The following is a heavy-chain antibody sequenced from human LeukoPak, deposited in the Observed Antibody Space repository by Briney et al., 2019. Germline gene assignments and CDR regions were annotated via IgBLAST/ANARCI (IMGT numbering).Heavy chain of an antibody. Sequence: PSETLSLTCTVSGGSISSGGYYWSWIRQHPGKGLEWIGYIYYSGSTYYNPSLKSRVTISVDTSKNQFSLKLSSVTAADTAVYYCARYSTTSRGYNWFDPWGQGTLVTVSS. D-gene: IGHD1/OR15-1a*01. CDR3: ARYSTTSRGYNWFDP. V-gene: IGHV4-31*03. CDR2: IYYSGST. CDR1: GGSISSGGYY. J-gene: IGHJ5*02.